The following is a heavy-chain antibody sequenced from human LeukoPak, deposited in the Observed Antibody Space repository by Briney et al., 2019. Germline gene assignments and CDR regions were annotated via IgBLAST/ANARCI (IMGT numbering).Heavy chain of an antibody. CDR3: ARDTRDGYNFDY. V-gene: IGHV1-69*13. CDR2: IIPIFGTA. D-gene: IGHD5-24*01. J-gene: IGHJ4*02. Sequence: GAPVKVSCKASGGTFSSYAISWVRQAPGQGLEWMGGIIPIFGTANYAQKFQGRVTITADESTSTAYMELSSLRSEDTAVYYCARDTRDGYNFDYWGQGTLVTVSS. CDR1: GGTFSSYA.